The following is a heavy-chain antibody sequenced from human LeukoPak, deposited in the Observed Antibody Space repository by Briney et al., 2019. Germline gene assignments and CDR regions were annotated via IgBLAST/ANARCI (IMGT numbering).Heavy chain of an antibody. Sequence: KFQGRVTITRDTSASTAYVELSSLRSEDTAVYYSAKAFGSRTAFDIWGQGTMVTVSS. CDR3: AKAFGSRTAFDI. J-gene: IGHJ3*02. D-gene: IGHD1-14*01. V-gene: IGHV1-3*01.